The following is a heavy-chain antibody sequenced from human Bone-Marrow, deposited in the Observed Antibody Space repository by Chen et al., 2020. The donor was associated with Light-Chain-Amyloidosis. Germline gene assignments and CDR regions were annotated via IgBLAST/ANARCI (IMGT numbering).Heavy chain of an antibody. V-gene: IGHV3-23*04. D-gene: IGHD3-9*01. J-gene: IGHJ3*02. CDR1: GFAFSSYA. CDR2: ISGSGGRR. CDR3: AKDISYDDILPGYPADAFDI. Sequence: EVQLVESGGGLLQRGGSLRLSCAASGFAFSSYAMSWGRQAPGKGLEWVATISGSGGRRYYGDSVKGRLTISRDNSKNALFLQMNGRRAEDTAVYYCAKDISYDDILPGYPADAFDIWGQGTMVTVSS.